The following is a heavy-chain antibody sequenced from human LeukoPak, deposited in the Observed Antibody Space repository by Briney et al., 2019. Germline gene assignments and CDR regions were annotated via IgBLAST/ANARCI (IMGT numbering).Heavy chain of an antibody. Sequence: GGSLRLSCAASGFTFSSYAMSWVRQAPGKGLEWVSAISGGGGSTYYADSVKGRFTISRDNSKGTLFLQMNSLRAEDTAVYYCAKGGGSTAFDIWGQGTVVTVSS. CDR3: AKGGGSTAFDI. D-gene: IGHD3-16*01. CDR1: GFTFSSYA. V-gene: IGHV3-23*01. CDR2: ISGGGGST. J-gene: IGHJ3*02.